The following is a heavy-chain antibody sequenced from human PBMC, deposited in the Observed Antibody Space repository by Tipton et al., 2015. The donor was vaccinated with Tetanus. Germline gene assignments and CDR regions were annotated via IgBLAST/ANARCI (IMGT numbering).Heavy chain of an antibody. Sequence: QSGPEVKRPGSSMRVSCKASGGSFHSLSINWVRQAPGQGLEWMGGFSPIFRRPNYAQKFQGRVTISADESTSTAYMELRSLTSADTAIYYCAREAINSEDRRAFDVWGQGTMVTVSP. CDR3: AREAINSEDRRAFDV. J-gene: IGHJ3*01. CDR2: FSPIFRRP. CDR1: GGSFHSLS. V-gene: IGHV1-69*13. D-gene: IGHD3-22*01.